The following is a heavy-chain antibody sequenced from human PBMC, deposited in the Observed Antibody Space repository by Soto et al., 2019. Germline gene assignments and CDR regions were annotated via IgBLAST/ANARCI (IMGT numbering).Heavy chain of an antibody. D-gene: IGHD6-6*01. V-gene: IGHV3-23*01. Sequence: PGGSLRLSCAASGFAFSSHRMSWVRQSPERGLEWVSGISDSGGLTYNADSVKGRFTISRDNSKNTLYLQMNSLRAEDTALYYCARRAFGSSRSFDIWGQGTMVTVSS. CDR1: GFAFSSHR. J-gene: IGHJ3*02. CDR3: ARRAFGSSRSFDI. CDR2: ISDSGGLT.